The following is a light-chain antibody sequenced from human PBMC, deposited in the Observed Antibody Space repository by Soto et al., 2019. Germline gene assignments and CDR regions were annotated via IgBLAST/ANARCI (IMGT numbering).Light chain of an antibody. CDR1: MRDVGAYNL. Sequence: QSALTQPASVSGSPGQSITISCAGTMRDVGAYNLVSWYQQHPGRAPQLIIYEVRNRPSGISFRFSGSKSGNTASLTISGLQAEDEADYYCSSYASKSSLIFGGGTKLTVL. CDR2: EVR. J-gene: IGLJ2*01. CDR3: SSYASKSSLI. V-gene: IGLV2-14*01.